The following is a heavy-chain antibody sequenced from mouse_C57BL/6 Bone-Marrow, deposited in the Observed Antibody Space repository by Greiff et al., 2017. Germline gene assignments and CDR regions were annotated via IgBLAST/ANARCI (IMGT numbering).Heavy chain of an antibody. Sequence: QVQLKESGAELARPGASVKLSCKASGYTFTSYGISWVKQRTGQGLEWIGEIYPRSGNTYYNEKFKGKATLTADKASSTAYMELRSLTSEDSAVYFCASLGGAWFAYWGQGTLVTVSA. CDR2: IYPRSGNT. J-gene: IGHJ3*01. CDR3: ASLGGAWFAY. CDR1: GYTFTSYG. V-gene: IGHV1-81*01. D-gene: IGHD4-1*01.